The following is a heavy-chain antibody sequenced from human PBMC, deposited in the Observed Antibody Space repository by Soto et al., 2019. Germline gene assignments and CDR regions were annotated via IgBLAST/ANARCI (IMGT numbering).Heavy chain of an antibody. V-gene: IGHV3-30*18. CDR1: GFTFSSYG. D-gene: IGHD3-22*01. J-gene: IGHJ4*02. CDR3: AKDDHYDSSGFQAYYFDY. CDR2: ISYDGSNK. Sequence: QVQLVESGGGVVQPGRSLRLSCEASGFTFSSYGMHWVRQAPGKGLEWVAVISYDGSNKYYADSVKGRFTISRDNSKNTLYLQMNSLRAEDTAVYYCAKDDHYDSSGFQAYYFDYWGQGTLVTVSS.